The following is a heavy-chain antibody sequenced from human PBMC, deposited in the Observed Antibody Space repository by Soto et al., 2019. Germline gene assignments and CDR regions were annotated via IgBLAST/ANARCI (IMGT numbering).Heavy chain of an antibody. D-gene: IGHD2-2*02. CDR1: GYTFTSYA. CDR2: INAGNGNT. CDR3: ARLEYCSSTSCYTSWFDP. V-gene: IGHV1-3*01. J-gene: IGHJ5*02. Sequence: ASVKVSCNASGYTFTSYAMHWVRQAPGQRLEWMGWINAGNGNTKYSQKFQGRVTITRDTSASTAYMELSSLRSEDTAVYYCARLEYCSSTSCYTSWFDPWGQGTLVTVSS.